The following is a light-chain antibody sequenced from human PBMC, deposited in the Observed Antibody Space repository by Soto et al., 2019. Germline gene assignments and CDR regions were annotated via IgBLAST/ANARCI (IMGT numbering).Light chain of an antibody. CDR3: SSYTSSSTRL. J-gene: IGLJ3*02. Sequence: QSALTQPASVSGSPGQSITISCTGTSSDVGGYNYVSWYQQYPGKAPKLMIFDVSNRPSGVSDRFSVSKSGSTAFLTISGLQAEDEADYYCSSYTSSSTRLFGGGTKLTV. V-gene: IGLV2-14*01. CDR2: DVS. CDR1: SSDVGGYNY.